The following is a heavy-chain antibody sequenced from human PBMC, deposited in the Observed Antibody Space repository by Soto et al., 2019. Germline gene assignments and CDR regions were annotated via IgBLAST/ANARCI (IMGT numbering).Heavy chain of an antibody. V-gene: IGHV1-69*06. Sequence: VASVKVSCKASGGTFSSNPISWMRQAPGQGLEWVGGTIPTFGAGSYAQRFQGRVTITADKSTNTAYMELSNLRPEDTAVYYCARRQSNGYNRYFDSWGQGTLVTAPQ. CDR1: GGTFSSNP. CDR3: ARRQSNGYNRYFDS. J-gene: IGHJ4*02. CDR2: TIPTFGAG. D-gene: IGHD5-12*01.